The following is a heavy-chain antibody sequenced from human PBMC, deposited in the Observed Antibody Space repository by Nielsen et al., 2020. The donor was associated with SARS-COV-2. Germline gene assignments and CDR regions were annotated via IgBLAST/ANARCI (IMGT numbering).Heavy chain of an antibody. D-gene: IGHD1-1*01. CDR2: IYYSGST. CDR1: GGSISSSSYY. J-gene: IGHJ5*02. Sequence: SETLSLTCTVSGGSISSSSYYWSWIRQPPGKGLEWIGYIYYSGSTNYNPSLKSRVTISVDTSKNQFSLKLSSVTAADTAVYYCAREGYNWNGFDPWGQGTLVTVSS. V-gene: IGHV4-61*01. CDR3: AREGYNWNGFDP.